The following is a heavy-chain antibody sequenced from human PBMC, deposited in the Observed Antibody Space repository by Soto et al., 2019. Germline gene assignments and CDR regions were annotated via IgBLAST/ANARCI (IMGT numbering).Heavy chain of an antibody. CDR1: GGSMRSYY. CDR3: ARDRDYGDYDS. D-gene: IGHD4-17*01. V-gene: IGHV4-59*01. J-gene: IGHJ5*01. Sequence: SETLSLTCTVSGGSMRSYYWTWNRQPPGKGLEWIGHVSYTGTTNYNPSLKSRLSISVDMSSHRFSLRLTSLTAADTATYFCARDRDYGDYDSWGHGTLVTVSS. CDR2: VSYTGTT.